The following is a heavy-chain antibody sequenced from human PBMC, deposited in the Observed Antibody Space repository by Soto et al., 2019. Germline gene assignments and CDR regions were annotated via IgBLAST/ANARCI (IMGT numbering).Heavy chain of an antibody. CDR1: GYSFTSYW. CDR2: IYPGDSDT. CDR3: ARHSTYSGYDKDYYYGMDV. Sequence: GESLKISCKGSGYSFTSYWIGWVRQMPGKGLEWMGIIYPGDSDTRYSPSFQGQVTISADKSISTAYLQWSSLKASDTAMYYCARHSTYSGYDKDYYYGMDVWGQGTTVTVSS. D-gene: IGHD5-12*01. V-gene: IGHV5-51*01. J-gene: IGHJ6*02.